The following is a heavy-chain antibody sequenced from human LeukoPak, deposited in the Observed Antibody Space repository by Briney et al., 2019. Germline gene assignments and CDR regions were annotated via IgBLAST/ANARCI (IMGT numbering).Heavy chain of an antibody. J-gene: IGHJ4*02. CDR3: AGLRGKITTIDY. D-gene: IGHD4-11*01. CDR1: EFTFSSYW. Sequence: AGGSLRLSCVASEFTFSSYWMHWVRHAPGGGLVWVSVINSDGSTTLYADSVKGRFTISRDNAKNTLYLQMNSLRAEDTAVYYCAGLRGKITTIDYWGQGTLVTVSS. CDR2: INSDGSTT. V-gene: IGHV3-74*03.